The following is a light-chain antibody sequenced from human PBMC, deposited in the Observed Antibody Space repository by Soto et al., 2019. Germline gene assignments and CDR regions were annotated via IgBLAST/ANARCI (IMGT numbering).Light chain of an antibody. CDR3: QQYNSYSPWT. V-gene: IGKV1-5*03. Sequence: DIPMTQSPSTLSASVGDRVTITCWASQSISSWLAWYQQKPGKAPKLLIYKASSLESGVPSRLSGSGSGTEFTLTISSLQPDDFATYYCQQYNSYSPWTFGQGTKVEIK. CDR1: QSISSW. CDR2: KAS. J-gene: IGKJ1*01.